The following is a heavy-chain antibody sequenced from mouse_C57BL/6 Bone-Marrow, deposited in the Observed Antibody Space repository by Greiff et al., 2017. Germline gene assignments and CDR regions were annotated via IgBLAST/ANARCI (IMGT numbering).Heavy chain of an antibody. CDR3: ARGDYFDY. V-gene: IGHV1-69*01. Sequence: QVQLQQPGAELVMPGASVKLSCKASGYTFTSYWMHWVKQRPGQGLEWIGEIDPSDSYTNYNQKFKGKSTLTVDKSSSTAYMQLSSLTSEDSAVYYCARGDYFDYRGQGTTLTVSS. CDR2: IDPSDSYT. J-gene: IGHJ2*01. CDR1: GYTFTSYW.